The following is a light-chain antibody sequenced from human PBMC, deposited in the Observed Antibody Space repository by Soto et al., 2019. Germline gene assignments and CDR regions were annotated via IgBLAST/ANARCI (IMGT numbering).Light chain of an antibody. CDR3: VENLQAPLT. CDR1: QSLLNSNGYNC. CDR2: LGS. J-gene: IGKJ1*01. Sequence: DIVMTQSPLSLPVTPGEPASISCRSSQSLLNSNGYNCLEWYLQKPGQSPQRLIYLGSYRASGVPHRFSGSGSGTDFTLKISSVEAEGVGVYFVVENLQAPLTFGQGTKVEIK. V-gene: IGKV2-28*01.